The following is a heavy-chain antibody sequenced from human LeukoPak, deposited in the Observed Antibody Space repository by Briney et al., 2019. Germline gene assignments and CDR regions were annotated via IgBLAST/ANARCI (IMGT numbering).Heavy chain of an antibody. V-gene: IGHV4-34*01. D-gene: IGHD1-14*01. Sequence: SETLSLTCAVYGGSFSGYYWSWIRQPPGKGLEWIGEINHGGSTNYNPSLKSRVTISVDTSKNQFSLKLSSVTAADTAVYYCAILAPEPLDYWGQGTLVTVSS. J-gene: IGHJ4*02. CDR2: INHGGST. CDR1: GGSFSGYY. CDR3: AILAPEPLDY.